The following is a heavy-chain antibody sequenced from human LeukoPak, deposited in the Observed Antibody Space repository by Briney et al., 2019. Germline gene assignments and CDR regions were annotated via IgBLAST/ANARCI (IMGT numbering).Heavy chain of an antibody. CDR2: IYYSGST. J-gene: IGHJ6*02. Sequence: SETLSLTRTVSGGSISSGGYYWSWIRQHPGKGLEWIGYIYYSGSTYYNPSLKSRVTISVDTSKNQFSLKLSSVTAADTAVYYCARALVATHYYYYYGMGVWGQGTTVTVSS. V-gene: IGHV4-31*03. CDR1: GGSISSGGYY. CDR3: ARALVATHYYYYYGMGV. D-gene: IGHD5-12*01.